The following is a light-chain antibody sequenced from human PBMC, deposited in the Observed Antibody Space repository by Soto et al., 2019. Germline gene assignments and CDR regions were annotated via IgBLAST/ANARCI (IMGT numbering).Light chain of an antibody. J-gene: IGLJ1*01. CDR3: ISYTGSSTSYV. CDR2: GVS. Sequence: QSVLTQPASVSGSLGQSITISCSGTRSDIGSYNYVAWYQQFPGKTPKILIYGVSNRPSGVSSRFSGSKSGNTASLTISGLQAEDEADYYCISYTGSSTSYVFGSGTKGTVL. CDR1: RSDIGSYNY. V-gene: IGLV2-14*01.